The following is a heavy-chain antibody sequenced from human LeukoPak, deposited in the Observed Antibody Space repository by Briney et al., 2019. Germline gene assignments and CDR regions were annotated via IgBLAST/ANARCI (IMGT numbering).Heavy chain of an antibody. CDR1: GFTFSNNG. V-gene: IGHV3-30*18. CDR3: AKDQEKYGYYSKDPFYY. Sequence: GGSLSLFCAASGFTFSNNGMLWVRQAPGKGLEWVALILYDGSYKDYVDSVKGRFTISRDNSRNTLYLQMNILRAEDTAVYYCAKDQEKYGYYSKDPFYYWGQGTLVTVSS. J-gene: IGHJ4*02. D-gene: IGHD1-26*01. CDR2: ILYDGSYK.